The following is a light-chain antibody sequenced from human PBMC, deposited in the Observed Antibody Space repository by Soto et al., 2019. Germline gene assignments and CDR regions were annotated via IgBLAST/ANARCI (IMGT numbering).Light chain of an antibody. CDR1: SSDVGGYNS. Sequence: QSALTQPPSASGSPGQSVTISCTGTSSDVGGYNSVSWYQQHPGKAPKLMIYEVNKRPSGVPDRFSGSKSGNTASLTVSGLQAEDEADDYCSSYAGSNNDYVFGGGTKLTVL. J-gene: IGLJ1*01. CDR2: EVN. V-gene: IGLV2-8*01. CDR3: SSYAGSNNDYV.